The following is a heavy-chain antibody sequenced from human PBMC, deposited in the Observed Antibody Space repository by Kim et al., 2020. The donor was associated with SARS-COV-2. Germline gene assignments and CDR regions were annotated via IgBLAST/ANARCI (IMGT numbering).Heavy chain of an antibody. D-gene: IGHD1-26*01. J-gene: IGHJ4*02. CDR1: GGSISSSSYY. CDR2: IYYSGST. Sequence: SETLSLPCTVSGGSISSSSYYWGWIRQPPGKGLEWIGSIYYSGSTYYNPSLKSRVTISVDTSKNQFSLKLSSVTAADTAVYYCARHPVGATRGYYFDYWGQGTLVTVSS. CDR3: ARHPVGATRGYYFDY. V-gene: IGHV4-39*01.